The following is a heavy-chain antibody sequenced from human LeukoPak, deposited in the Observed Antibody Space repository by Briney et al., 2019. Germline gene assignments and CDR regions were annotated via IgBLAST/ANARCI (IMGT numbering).Heavy chain of an antibody. CDR3: ARGPASVPTAAALDY. CDR1: GYTFTSYG. Sequence: ASVKVSCKASGYTFTSYGISWVRQAPGQGLEWMGWISAYNGNTNYAQKLQGRVTMTTDTSTSTAYMELRSLRSDDTAVYYCARGPASVPTAAALDYWGQGTLVTVSS. CDR2: ISAYNGNT. D-gene: IGHD6-13*01. V-gene: IGHV1-18*04. J-gene: IGHJ4*02.